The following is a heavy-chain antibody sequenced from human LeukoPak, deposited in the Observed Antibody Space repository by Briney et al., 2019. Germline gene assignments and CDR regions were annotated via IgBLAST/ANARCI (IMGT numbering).Heavy chain of an antibody. Sequence: SETLSLTCTVSGGSISGYYWSWIRQTPGKRLEWIGYIYYSGSTRYNPSLKSRVTIPGDTSKNQISLKLSSVTAADTAVYYCARLIISGDYVFDYWGQGTLVTVSS. V-gene: IGHV4-59*01. D-gene: IGHD4-17*01. CDR2: IYYSGST. CDR1: GGSISGYY. J-gene: IGHJ4*02. CDR3: ARLIISGDYVFDY.